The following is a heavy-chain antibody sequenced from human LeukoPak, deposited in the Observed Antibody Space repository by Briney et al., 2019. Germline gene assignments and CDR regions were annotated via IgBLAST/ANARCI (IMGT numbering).Heavy chain of an antibody. CDR3: AKSAVTSSLILEDS. CDR2: ISYEGSNK. Sequence: SLRLSFASPGFPFRSYGMHWVRPAPGKGLEWVAVISYEGSNKYYPHYVKGRFTSSTDNATNPVYLQMSSLRDEDTALYYCAKSAVTSSLILEDSWGQGTLVTVSS. CDR1: GFPFRSYG. D-gene: IGHD4-17*01. J-gene: IGHJ4*02. V-gene: IGHV3-30*18.